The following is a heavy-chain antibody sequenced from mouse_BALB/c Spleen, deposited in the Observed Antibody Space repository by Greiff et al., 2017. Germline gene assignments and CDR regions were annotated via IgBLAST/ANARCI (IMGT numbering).Heavy chain of an antibody. CDR3: AREGLGADY. D-gene: IGHD3-3*01. J-gene: IGHJ4*01. Sequence: EVQLMESGGGLVQPGGSLKLSCAASGFTFSSYAMSWVRQSPEKRLEWVAEISSGGSYTYYPDTVTGRFTISRDNAKNTLYLEMSSLRSEDTAMYYCAREGLGADYWGQGTSVTVSA. CDR1: GFTFSSYA. V-gene: IGHV5-9-4*01. CDR2: ISSGGSYT.